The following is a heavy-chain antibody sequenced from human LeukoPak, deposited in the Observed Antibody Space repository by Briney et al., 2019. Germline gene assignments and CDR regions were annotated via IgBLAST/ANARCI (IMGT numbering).Heavy chain of an antibody. J-gene: IGHJ6*02. D-gene: IGHD3-3*01. CDR1: GFTFSSYG. Sequence: PGGSLRLSCAASGFTFSSYGMHWVRQAPGKGLEWVAVIWYDGSNKYYADSVKGRFTISRDNAKNSLYLQMNSLRAEDTAVYYCARDQGTIFGVVIDYYGMDVWGQGTTVTVSS. CDR2: IWYDGSNK. CDR3: ARDQGTIFGVVIDYYGMDV. V-gene: IGHV3-33*01.